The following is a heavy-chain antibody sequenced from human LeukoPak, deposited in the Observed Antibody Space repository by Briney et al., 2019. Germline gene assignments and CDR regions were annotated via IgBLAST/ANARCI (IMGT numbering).Heavy chain of an antibody. J-gene: IGHJ6*03. CDR1: GFVVSSNY. CDR2: IYSGGST. V-gene: IGHV3-53*01. Sequence: GGSLRLSCAASGFVVSSNYMTWVRQAPGKGLERVSVIYSGGSTYDADSVKGRFTISRDNSKNTVYLQMNSLRAEDTAVYYCARVLGYDSIGYHSDYMDVWGKGTTVTVSS. D-gene: IGHD3-22*01. CDR3: ARVLGYDSIGYHSDYMDV.